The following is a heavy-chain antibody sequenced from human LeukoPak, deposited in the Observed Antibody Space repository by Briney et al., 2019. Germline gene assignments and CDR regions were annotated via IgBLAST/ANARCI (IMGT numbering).Heavy chain of an antibody. D-gene: IGHD6-13*01. Sequence: GGSLRLSCAASGFTFHYHGMMWVRQAPGKGLEWASGIAWNGGSTGYVDSVKGRFTISRDDAKNSLYLQMNSLRVEDTALYYCARSPAAGSEWYFDHWGQGILVTVSS. CDR3: ARSPAAGSEWYFDH. CDR1: GFTFHYHG. J-gene: IGHJ4*02. V-gene: IGHV3-20*04. CDR2: IAWNGGST.